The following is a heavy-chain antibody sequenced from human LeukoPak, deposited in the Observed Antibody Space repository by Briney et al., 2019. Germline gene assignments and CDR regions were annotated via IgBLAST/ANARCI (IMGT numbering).Heavy chain of an antibody. CDR2: IYYSGST. V-gene: IGHV4-39*07. Sequence: SETLSLTCTASGGSISSSSYYWGWIRQPPGKGLEWIGSIYYSGSTYYNPSLKSRVTISVDTSKNQFSLKLSSVTAADTAVYYCARDYYDSSGYYPDDYWGQGTLVTVSS. CDR1: GGSISSSSYY. CDR3: ARDYYDSSGYYPDDY. J-gene: IGHJ4*02. D-gene: IGHD3-22*01.